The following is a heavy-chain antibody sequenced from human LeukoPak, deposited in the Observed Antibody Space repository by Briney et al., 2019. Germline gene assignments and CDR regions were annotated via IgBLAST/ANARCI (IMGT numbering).Heavy chain of an antibody. J-gene: IGHJ4*02. CDR2: IKQDGSEK. V-gene: IGHV3-7*03. Sequence: PGGSLRLSCAASGFTFSSYWMSWVRQAPGKGLEWVANIKQDGSEKYYVDSVKGRFTISRDNAKNSLYLQMNSLRAEDTALYYCARERGYSYGDFDYWGQGTLVTVSS. CDR3: ARERGYSYGDFDY. CDR1: GFTFSSYW. D-gene: IGHD5-18*01.